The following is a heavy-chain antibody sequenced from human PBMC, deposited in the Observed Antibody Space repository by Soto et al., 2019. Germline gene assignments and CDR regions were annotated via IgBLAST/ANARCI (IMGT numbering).Heavy chain of an antibody. J-gene: IGHJ4*02. CDR3: AAVLSSGYYYVGLDY. V-gene: IGHV1-18*03. D-gene: IGHD3-22*01. CDR1: GYTFTSYG. CDR2: ISAYNGNT. Sequence: QVQLVQSGAEVKKPGASVKVSCKASGYTFTSYGISWVRQAPGQGLEWMGWISAYNGNTNYAQKLQGRVTMTTDTSTSTAYMELRSLRSDDMAVYYCAAVLSSGYYYVGLDYWGQGTLVTVSS.